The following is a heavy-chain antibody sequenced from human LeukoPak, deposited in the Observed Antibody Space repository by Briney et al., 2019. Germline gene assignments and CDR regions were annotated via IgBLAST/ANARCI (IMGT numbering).Heavy chain of an antibody. CDR2: IESKTDSGTT. CDR1: GFPFSDAW. V-gene: IGHV3-15*04. CDR3: TRDEGDDYFDN. Sequence: GGSLGLSCAASGFPFSDAWMSWVRQAPGKGLEWVGRIESKTDSGTTEYAARVKGRFTISRDDSKNTLYLQMNSLKTEDTAVYYCTRDEGDDYFDNWGQGTLVTFSS. J-gene: IGHJ4*02. D-gene: IGHD3-16*01.